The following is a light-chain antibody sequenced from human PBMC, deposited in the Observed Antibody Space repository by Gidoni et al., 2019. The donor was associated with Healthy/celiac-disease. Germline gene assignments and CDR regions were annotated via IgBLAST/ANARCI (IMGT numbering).Light chain of an antibody. J-gene: IGLJ3*02. V-gene: IGLV3-25*01. CDR3: QSADSSGTYGV. Sequence: SGDALPKQYAYWYQQKPGQAPVLVIYKDSERPSGIPERFSGSSSGTTVTLTISGVQAEDEADYYCQSADSSGTYGVFGGGTKLAVL. CDR1: ALPKQY. CDR2: KDS.